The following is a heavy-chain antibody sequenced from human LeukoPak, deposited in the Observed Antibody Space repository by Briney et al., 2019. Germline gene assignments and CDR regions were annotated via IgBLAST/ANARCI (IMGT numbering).Heavy chain of an antibody. CDR2: ISAYNGNT. V-gene: IGHV1-18*01. CDR1: GYTFTSYG. Sequence: ASVKVSCKASGYTFTSYGISWVRQAPGQGLEWMGWISAYNGNTNYAQKLQGRVTMTTDTSTRTAYMELRSLRSDDTAVYYCARTHYDILTGEANWFDPWGQGTLVTVSS. CDR3: ARTHYDILTGEANWFDP. D-gene: IGHD3-9*01. J-gene: IGHJ5*02.